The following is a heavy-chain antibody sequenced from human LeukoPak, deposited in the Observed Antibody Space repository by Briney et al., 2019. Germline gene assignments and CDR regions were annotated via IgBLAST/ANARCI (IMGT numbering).Heavy chain of an antibody. Sequence: GGSLGLSCGASGFIFSIYGMHWVRQAPGKGLEWVAFIRYDGSNKYYADSVKGRFTISRDNSKNTLYLQMNSVRAEDTAVYYCAKDRGDKLIVVVPAADYWGQGTLVTVSS. V-gene: IGHV3-30*02. CDR3: AKDRGDKLIVVVPAADY. CDR2: IRYDGSNK. D-gene: IGHD2-2*01. CDR1: GFIFSIYG. J-gene: IGHJ4*02.